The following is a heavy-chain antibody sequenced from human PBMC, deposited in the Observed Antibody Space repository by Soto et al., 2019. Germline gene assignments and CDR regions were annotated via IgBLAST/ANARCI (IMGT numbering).Heavy chain of an antibody. J-gene: IGHJ5*02. D-gene: IGHD2-21*02. CDR2: IYYSGST. V-gene: IGHV4-61*01. CDR3: ARAHPRLNWFDP. CDR1: GGSVSSGSYY. Sequence: LSLTCTVSGGSVSSGSYYWSWIRQPPGKGLEWIGYIYYSGSTNYNPSLKSRVTISVDTSKNQFSLKLSSVTAADTAVYYCARAHPRLNWFDPWGQGTLVTVSS.